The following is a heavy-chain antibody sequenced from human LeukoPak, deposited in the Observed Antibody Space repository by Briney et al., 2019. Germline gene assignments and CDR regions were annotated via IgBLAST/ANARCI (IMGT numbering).Heavy chain of an antibody. V-gene: IGHV4-59*08. CDR1: GGSISSYY. Sequence: SETLSLTCTVSGGSISSYYWSWIRQPPGKGLEWIGYIYYSGSTNYNPSLKSRVSLSVDTSKNQFSLRLSSVTAADTAIYYCARIASDSAVIPGYFDFWGQGTLVTVSA. D-gene: IGHD4-11*01. CDR3: ARIASDSAVIPGYFDF. J-gene: IGHJ4*02. CDR2: IYYSGST.